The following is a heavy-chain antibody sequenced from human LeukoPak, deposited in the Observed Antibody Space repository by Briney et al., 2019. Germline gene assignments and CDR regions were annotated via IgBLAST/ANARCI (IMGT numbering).Heavy chain of an antibody. Sequence: PGGSLRLSCAASGFTFSSYEMNWVRRAPGKGLEWVSYISSSGSTIYYADSVKGRFTISRDNAKNSLYLQMNSLRAEDTAVYYCARAYCSSTSCYPPNYWGQGTLVTVSS. D-gene: IGHD2-2*01. CDR2: ISSSGSTI. CDR1: GFTFSSYE. V-gene: IGHV3-48*03. J-gene: IGHJ4*02. CDR3: ARAYCSSTSCYPPNY.